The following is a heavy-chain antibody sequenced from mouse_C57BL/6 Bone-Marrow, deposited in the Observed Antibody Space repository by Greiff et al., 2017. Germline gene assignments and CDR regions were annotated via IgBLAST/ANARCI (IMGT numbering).Heavy chain of an antibody. CDR1: GFTFSDYG. CDR2: ISSGSSTI. J-gene: IGHJ2*01. CDR3: ASSTMITYFDF. Sequence: EVQRVEPGGGLVKPGGSLKLSCAASGFTFSDYGMHWVRQAPEQGLEWVEYISSGSSTIYYADTVKGRYPISRDNAKTTLSLHMTSLRSEDTAMYYYASSTMITYFDFWGRGTALTVTS. V-gene: IGHV5-17*01. D-gene: IGHD2-4*01.